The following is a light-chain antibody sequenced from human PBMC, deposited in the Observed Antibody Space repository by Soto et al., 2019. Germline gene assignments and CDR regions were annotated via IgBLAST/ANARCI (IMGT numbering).Light chain of an antibody. V-gene: IGLV2-11*01. CDR2: DVT. CDR3: CSYAATSVVI. J-gene: IGLJ2*01. Sequence: QSALTQPRSVSGSPGQSVTISCTGTSSDIGAYNYVSWYQHHPGRAPKLMFCDVTKRPSGVPDRFSGSKSGNTASLTISGLQAEDEADYYCCSYAATSVVIFGGGTKLTVL. CDR1: SSDIGAYNY.